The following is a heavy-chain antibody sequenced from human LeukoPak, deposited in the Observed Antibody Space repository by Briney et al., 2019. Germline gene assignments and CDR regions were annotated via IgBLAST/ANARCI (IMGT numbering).Heavy chain of an antibody. CDR3: ARTPSFGSVAFDI. CDR1: GYTLTVYY. D-gene: IGHD3-10*01. CDR2: INLNSGGR. J-gene: IGHJ3*02. V-gene: IGHV1-2*02. Sequence: ASVKVSCKASGYTLTVYYLHWVRQAPGQGLEWMGWINLNSGGRNYAQKFQGRVTMTRDTSINTAYVEVSGLRSDDTAVYYCARTPSFGSVAFDIWGQGTMVTVSS.